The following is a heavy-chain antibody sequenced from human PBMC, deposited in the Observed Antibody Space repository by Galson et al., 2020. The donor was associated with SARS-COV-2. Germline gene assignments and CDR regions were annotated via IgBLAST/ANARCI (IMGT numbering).Heavy chain of an antibody. J-gene: IGHJ3*02. CDR2: IVVGSGNP. CDR3: AAPNCSSTSCSDAFDI. D-gene: IGHD2-2*01. V-gene: IGHV1-58*01. Sequence: SVKVSCKASGFTFTSSAVQWVRQARGLRLEWIGWIVVGSGNPNYAQKFQERVTITRDMSPSTAYMELSSLRSEDPAVYYCAAPNCSSTSCSDAFDIWGQGTMVTVSS. CDR1: GFTFTSSA.